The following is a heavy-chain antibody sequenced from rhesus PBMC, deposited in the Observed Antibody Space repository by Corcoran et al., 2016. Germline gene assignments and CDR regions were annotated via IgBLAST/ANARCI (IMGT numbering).Heavy chain of an antibody. J-gene: IGHJ6*01. V-gene: IGHV4S11*01. CDR2: IDSSWNT. CDR3: ARQGHYTVTGYGLDS. CDR1: GGSISRSY. Sequence: QVQLQESGPGLVKPSETLSLTCAVPGGSISRSYWGWIPQAPWKGLEWIGRIDSSWNTYYNPSLKSRVTLSVDTSKNQFSLKLSSVTAADTAVYYCARQGHYTVTGYGLDSWGQGVVVTVSS. D-gene: IGHD4-23*01.